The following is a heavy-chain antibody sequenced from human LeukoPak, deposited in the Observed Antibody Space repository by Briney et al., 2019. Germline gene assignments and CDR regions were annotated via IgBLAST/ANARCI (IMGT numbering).Heavy chain of an antibody. J-gene: IGHJ2*01. CDR3: ARVRVVLRYFDL. Sequence: GGSLRLSCAASGFTFSSYGMHWVRQAPGKGLEWVAVISYDGSNKYYADSVKGRFTISRDNSKNTLYLQMNSLRAEDTAVYYCARVRVVLRYFDLWGRGTLVSVSS. CDR2: ISYDGSNK. CDR1: GFTFSSYG. V-gene: IGHV3-30*03. D-gene: IGHD3-22*01.